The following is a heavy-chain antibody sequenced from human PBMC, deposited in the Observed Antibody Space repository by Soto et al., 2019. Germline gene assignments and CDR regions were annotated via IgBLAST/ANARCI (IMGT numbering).Heavy chain of an antibody. J-gene: IGHJ5*02. Sequence: EVQMLESGGGLVQPGGSLRLSCATSGFTFSSYAMSWVRRAPGKGLEWVSAISGNAAYTYYADSVKGRFTISRDTSQNTLYLQMNSLRAEDTAVYYCASAGASYYYDSSGYYNWFDPWGQGTLVTVSS. V-gene: IGHV3-23*01. CDR2: ISGNAAYT. CDR1: GFTFSSYA. D-gene: IGHD3-22*01. CDR3: ASAGASYYYDSSGYYNWFDP.